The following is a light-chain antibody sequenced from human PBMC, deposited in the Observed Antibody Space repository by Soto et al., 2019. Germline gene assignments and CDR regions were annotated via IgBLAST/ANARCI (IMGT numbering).Light chain of an antibody. CDR1: QSVGSK. CDR3: QQYSNWPPVT. J-gene: IGKJ4*01. CDR2: GAS. Sequence: ETVMTQSPATLSVSPGERATLSCRASQSVGSKVAWYQQKPGQAPSLLIYGASTRASGIPLRFSGSGSGTEFTLTISSLQSEDFSVYYCQQYSNWPPVTFGVGTKLDIK. V-gene: IGKV3-15*01.